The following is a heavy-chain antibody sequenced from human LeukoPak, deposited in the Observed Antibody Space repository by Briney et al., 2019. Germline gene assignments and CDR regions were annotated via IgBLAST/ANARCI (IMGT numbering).Heavy chain of an antibody. CDR1: GFTFSSYS. CDR2: ISSSSSTI. J-gene: IGHJ4*02. V-gene: IGHV3-48*01. D-gene: IGHD2-15*01. CDR3: ARLSVGYCSGGSCWGY. Sequence: GGSLRLSCAASGFTFSSYSMNWVRQAPGKGLEWVSYISSSSSTIYYADSVKGRFTISRDNAKDSLYLQMNSLRAEDTAVYYCARLSVGYCSGGSCWGYWGQGTLVTVSS.